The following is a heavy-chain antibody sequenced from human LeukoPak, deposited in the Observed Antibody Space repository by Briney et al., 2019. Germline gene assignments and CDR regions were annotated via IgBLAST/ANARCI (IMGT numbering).Heavy chain of an antibody. CDR2: IYYSGST. CDR1: GGPISSYY. D-gene: IGHD3-10*01. Sequence: SETLSLTCTVSGGPISSYYWSWIRQPPGKGLEWIGYIYYSGSTNYNSSLKSRVTISVDTPKNQFSLKLSSVTAADTAVYYCARLVYYGSGSYYYFDYWGQGTLVTVSS. J-gene: IGHJ4*02. CDR3: ARLVYYGSGSYYYFDY. V-gene: IGHV4-59*01.